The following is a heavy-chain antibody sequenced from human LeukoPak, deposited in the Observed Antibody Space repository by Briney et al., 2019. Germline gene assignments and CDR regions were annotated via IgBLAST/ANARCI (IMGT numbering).Heavy chain of an antibody. CDR1: GGTFSSYA. CDR2: IIPIFGTA. CDR3: ARVRESGYDFDY. Sequence: SVKVSCKASGGTFSSYAISWVRQAPGQGLQWMGGIIPIFGTANYAQKFQGRVTITADKSTSTAYMELSSLRSEDTAVYYCARVRESGYDFDYWGQGTLVTVSS. D-gene: IGHD5-12*01. V-gene: IGHV1-69*06. J-gene: IGHJ4*02.